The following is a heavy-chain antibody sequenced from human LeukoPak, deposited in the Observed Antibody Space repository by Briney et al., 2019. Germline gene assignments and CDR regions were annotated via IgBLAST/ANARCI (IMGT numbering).Heavy chain of an antibody. CDR3: ARVGNYYDSSGYLDY. Sequence: ASVKVSCKASGYTFTNYGISWVRQAPGRGLEWMGWISTYNGNTNYAQKLQGRVTMTTDTSTSTAYMELRSLRSDDTAVYYCARVGNYYDSSGYLDYWGQGTLVTVSS. CDR2: ISTYNGNT. CDR1: GYTFTNYG. J-gene: IGHJ4*02. V-gene: IGHV1-18*01. D-gene: IGHD3-22*01.